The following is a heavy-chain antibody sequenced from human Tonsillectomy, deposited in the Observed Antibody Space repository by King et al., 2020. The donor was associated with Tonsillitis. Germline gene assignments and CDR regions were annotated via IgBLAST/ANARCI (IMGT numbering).Heavy chain of an antibody. V-gene: IGHV1-2*02. D-gene: IGHD2-8*01. CDR3: AREPTNVAFHT. Sequence: QLVQSGAEVKKTGASVKVSCKASGYTFTDYYKHWVRQAPGQGLEWRGWINPNNGGTNFAQKFQGRVTMTRDTSISTGYMELSRLGSDDTAVYYVAREPTNVAFHTWGQGTMVTVSS. CDR1: GYTFTDYY. CDR2: INPNNGGT. J-gene: IGHJ3*02.